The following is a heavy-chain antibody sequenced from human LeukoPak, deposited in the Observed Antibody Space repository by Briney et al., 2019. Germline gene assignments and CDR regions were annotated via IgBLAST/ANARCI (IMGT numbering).Heavy chain of an antibody. J-gene: IGHJ5*02. CDR3: ARDLLYYYDSSGYHWFDP. Sequence: PGGSLRLSCAASGFTFSSYWMSWVRQAPGKGLEWVANIKQDGSEKYYVDSVKGRFTISRDNAKNSLYLQMNSLRAEDTAVYYCARDLLYYYDSSGYHWFDPWGQGTLVTVSS. CDR1: GFTFSSYW. V-gene: IGHV3-7*01. CDR2: IKQDGSEK. D-gene: IGHD3-22*01.